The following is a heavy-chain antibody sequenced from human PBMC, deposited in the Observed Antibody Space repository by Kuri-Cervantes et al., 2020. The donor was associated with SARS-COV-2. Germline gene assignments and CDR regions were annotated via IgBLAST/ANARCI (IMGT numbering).Heavy chain of an antibody. V-gene: IGHV4-38-2*02. CDR1: GYSISSGYY. Sequence: SETLSLTCTVSGYSISSGYYWGWIRQPPGKGLEWIGSIYHSGSTYYNPSLKSRVTISVDTSKNQFSLKLSSVTAADTAVYYCARELGTGRFDPWGQGTRSPSPQ. CDR2: IYHSGST. CDR3: ARELGTGRFDP. J-gene: IGHJ5*02. D-gene: IGHD7-27*01.